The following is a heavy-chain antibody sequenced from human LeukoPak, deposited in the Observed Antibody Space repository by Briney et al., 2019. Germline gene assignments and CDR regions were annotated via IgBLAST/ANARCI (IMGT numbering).Heavy chain of an antibody. Sequence: SETLSLTCTVSGGSVSSGSYYWSWIRQPPGKGLEWIGYIYYSGSTNYNPSLKSRVTISVDTSKNQFSLKLSSVTAADTAVYYCARGACEIMVRGVDYYYGMDVWGQGTTVTVSS. CDR3: ARGACEIMVRGVDYYYGMDV. D-gene: IGHD3-10*01. V-gene: IGHV4-61*01. J-gene: IGHJ6*02. CDR2: IYYSGST. CDR1: GGSVSSGSYY.